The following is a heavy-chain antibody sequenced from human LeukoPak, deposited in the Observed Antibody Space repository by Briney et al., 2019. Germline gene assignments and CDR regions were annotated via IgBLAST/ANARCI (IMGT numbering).Heavy chain of an antibody. CDR1: GGSISSSSYY. D-gene: IGHD3-3*01. CDR3: ARRLHDYDFWSSYFL. V-gene: IGHV4-39*01. J-gene: IGHJ1*01. CDR2: IYYSGST. Sequence: SETLSLTCTVSGGSISSSSYYWGWIRQPPGKGLEWIGSIYYSGSTYYNPSLKSRVTISVDTSKNQFSLKLSSVTAADTAVYYCARRLHDYDFWSSYFLWGQGTLVTVSS.